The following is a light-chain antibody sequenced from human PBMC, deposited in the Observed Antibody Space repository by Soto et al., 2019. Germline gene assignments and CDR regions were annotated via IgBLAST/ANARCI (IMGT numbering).Light chain of an antibody. J-gene: IGKJ5*01. CDR2: GAS. V-gene: IGKV3D-15*01. CDR1: ESISSRH. Sequence: EIVLTQSPGTLSLSPGERATLSCRASESISSRHLAWYQQKPGQAPRLLIYGASTRVTDIPDKFSGSGSGADFTLTISSLQSEDFAVYYCQQYNNWPITFGQGTRLEIK. CDR3: QQYNNWPIT.